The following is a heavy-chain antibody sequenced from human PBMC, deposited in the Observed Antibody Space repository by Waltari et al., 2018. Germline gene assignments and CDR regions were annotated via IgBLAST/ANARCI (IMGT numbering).Heavy chain of an antibody. D-gene: IGHD2-15*01. J-gene: IGHJ3*02. CDR2: INPSGGTP. Sequence: QVQLVQSGAEVKKPGASVKVSCKASGYTFTSYYMYWVRQAPGQGLEWMVIINPSGGTPSYAQMCHGRVTMTSDTPTSTVYMELSSLRSEDTAVYYCARDSRHCSGGSCYPGAFDIWGQGTMVTVSS. V-gene: IGHV1-46*01. CDR1: GYTFTSYY. CDR3: ARDSRHCSGGSCYPGAFDI.